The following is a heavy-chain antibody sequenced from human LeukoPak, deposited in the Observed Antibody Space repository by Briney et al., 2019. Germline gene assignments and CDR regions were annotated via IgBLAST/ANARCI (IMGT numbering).Heavy chain of an antibody. D-gene: IGHD3-22*01. CDR2: IYYSGGT. Sequence: PSETLSLTCTVSGGAISSFYWSWIRQPPGKGLDWIGYIYYSGGTKYNPSLMSRVSISVNRAQTQFSLTLSSVTAADTAVYYCARDGLYDSNGYYMDSWGQGTLVIVSS. J-gene: IGHJ4*02. CDR1: GGAISSFY. V-gene: IGHV4-59*01. CDR3: ARDGLYDSNGYYMDS.